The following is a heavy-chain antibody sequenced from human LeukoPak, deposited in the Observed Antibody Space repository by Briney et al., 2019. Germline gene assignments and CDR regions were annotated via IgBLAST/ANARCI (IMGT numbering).Heavy chain of an antibody. Sequence: GGSLRLSCAASGFTFSSYGMHWVRQAPGKGLEWVAVIWYDGSNKYYADSVKGRFTISRDNSKNTPYLQMNSLRAEDTAVYYCASVTRGSLDAFDIWGQGTMVTVSS. V-gene: IGHV3-33*08. CDR2: IWYDGSNK. CDR1: GFTFSSYG. D-gene: IGHD1-26*01. CDR3: ASVTRGSLDAFDI. J-gene: IGHJ3*02.